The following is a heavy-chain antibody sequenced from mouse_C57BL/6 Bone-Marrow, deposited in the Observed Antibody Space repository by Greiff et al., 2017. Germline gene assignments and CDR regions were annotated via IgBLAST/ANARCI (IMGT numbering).Heavy chain of an antibody. CDR3: ARERISGDLAY. D-gene: IGHD3-2*02. CDR2: IYPRSGNT. J-gene: IGHJ3*01. V-gene: IGHV1-81*01. CDR1: GYTFTSYG. Sequence: QVQLQQSGAELARPGASVKLSCKASGYTFTSYGMRWVKQRTGQGLEWIGEIYPRSGNTYYNEKFKGKATLTADKSSSTAYLELSRLTSEDSAVYFCARERISGDLAYWGQGTLVTVSA.